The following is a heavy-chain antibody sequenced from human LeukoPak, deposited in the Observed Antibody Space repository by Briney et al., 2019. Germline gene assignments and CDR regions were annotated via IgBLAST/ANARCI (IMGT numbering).Heavy chain of an antibody. CDR2: IIPIFGTA. V-gene: IGHV1-69*13. J-gene: IGHJ6*02. D-gene: IGHD3-10*01. Sequence: SVKVSCKASGGTFSSYAISWVRQAPGQGLEWMGGIIPIFGTANYAQKFQGRVTITADESTSTAYMGLSSLRSEDTAVYYCARDTHYYGSGSYDLYGMDVWGQGTTVTVSS. CDR1: GGTFSSYA. CDR3: ARDTHYYGSGSYDLYGMDV.